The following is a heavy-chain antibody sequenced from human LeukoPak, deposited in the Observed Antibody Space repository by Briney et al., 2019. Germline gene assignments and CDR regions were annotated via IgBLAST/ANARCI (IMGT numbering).Heavy chain of an antibody. D-gene: IGHD5-18*01. V-gene: IGHV1-24*01. CDR3: ATLRAGRGYSLSFGVDYYGMHV. J-gene: IGHJ6*02. CDR1: GYTLTELS. Sequence: ASVKVSCKVSGYTLTELSMHWVRQAPGKGLEWMGGFDPEDGETIYAQKFQGRVTMTEDTSTDTAYMELSSLRSEDTAVYYCATLRAGRGYSLSFGVDYYGMHVWGQGTTVTVSS. CDR2: FDPEDGET.